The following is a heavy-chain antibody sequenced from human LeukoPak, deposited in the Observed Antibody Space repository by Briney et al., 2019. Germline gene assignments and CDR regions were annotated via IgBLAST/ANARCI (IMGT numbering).Heavy chain of an antibody. D-gene: IGHD2-21*02. CDR2: INAGDSST. Sequence: GASVKVSCKASGYTFTNYAMHWVRQAPGQRLEWMGWINAGDSSTKSSQKFQGRLTISRDTSASTAYMELRSLRSDDTAVYYCARDQVVVTAYFDYWGQGTLVTVSS. CDR1: GYTFTNYA. J-gene: IGHJ4*02. CDR3: ARDQVVVTAYFDY. V-gene: IGHV1-3*01.